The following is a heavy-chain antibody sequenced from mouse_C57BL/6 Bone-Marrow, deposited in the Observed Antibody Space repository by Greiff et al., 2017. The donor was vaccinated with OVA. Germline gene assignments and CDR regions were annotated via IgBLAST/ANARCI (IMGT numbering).Heavy chain of an antibody. CDR1: GFNIKNTY. CDR2: IDPANGNT. Sequence: VQLQQSVAELVRPGASVKLSCTASGFNIKNTYMHWVKQRPEQGLEWIGRIDPANGNTKYAPKFQGKATMTADTSSNTAYLQLSSLTSEDSAVYYYARGGDYDGWFAYWGQGTLVTVSA. D-gene: IGHD2-4*01. V-gene: IGHV14-3*01. CDR3: ARGGDYDGWFAY. J-gene: IGHJ3*01.